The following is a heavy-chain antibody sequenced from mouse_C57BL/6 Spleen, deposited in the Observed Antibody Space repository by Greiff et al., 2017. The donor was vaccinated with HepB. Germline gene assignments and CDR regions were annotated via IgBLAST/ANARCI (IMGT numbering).Heavy chain of an antibody. CDR2: ISYDGSN. CDR3: AREVRYFDV. CDR1: GYSITSGYY. J-gene: IGHJ1*03. V-gene: IGHV3-6*01. Sequence: ESGPGLVKPSQSLSLTCSVTGYSITSGYYWNWIRQFPGNKLEWMGYISYDGSNNYNPSLKNRISITRDTSKNQFFLKLNSVTTEDTATYYCAREVRYFDVWGTGTTVTVSS.